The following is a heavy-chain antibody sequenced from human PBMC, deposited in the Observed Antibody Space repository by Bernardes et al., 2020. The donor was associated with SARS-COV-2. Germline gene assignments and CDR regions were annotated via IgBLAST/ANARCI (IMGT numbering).Heavy chain of an antibody. D-gene: IGHD6-13*01. V-gene: IGHV4-59*01. J-gene: IGHJ4*02. CDR3: ARLGHYTNTWYYFDY. Sequence: SETLSLTCTVSGGSIGSYYWAWIRQPPGKGLEWIGYIYYSGSTNYNPSLKSRVTISVDRSQNQFSLNLSSVTPADTAVYYCARLGHYTNTWYYFDYWGQGALVTVSS. CDR1: GGSIGSYY. CDR2: IYYSGST.